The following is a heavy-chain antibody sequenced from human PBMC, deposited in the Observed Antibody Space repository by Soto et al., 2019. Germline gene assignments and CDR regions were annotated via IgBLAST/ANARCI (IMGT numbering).Heavy chain of an antibody. J-gene: IGHJ5*01. V-gene: IGHV4-4*02. CDR3: ARVRQGCSANNCYFDP. D-gene: IGHD1-1*01. Sequence: ETLSLTCTLSGGSVRAPDWWNWVRQSPDKGLEGIAEVYISGHSNYNPSLRSRVSVSIDSSKNHFYLHLNSVTAADTAIYYCARVRQGCSANNCYFDPWGQGTQVTVSS. CDR1: GGSVRAPDW. CDR2: VYISGHS.